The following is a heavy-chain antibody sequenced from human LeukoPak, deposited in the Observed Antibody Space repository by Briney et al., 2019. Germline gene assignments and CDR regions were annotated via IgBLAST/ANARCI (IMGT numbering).Heavy chain of an antibody. J-gene: IGHJ4*02. V-gene: IGHV4-39*07. Sequence: NTSETLSLTCTVSGGSISSSSYYWGWIRQPPGKGLEWIGSIYYSGSTYYNPSLKSRVTISVDTSKNQFSLKLSSVTAADTAVYYCARRVYYGPLGYWGQGTLVTVSS. D-gene: IGHD3-10*01. CDR1: GGSISSSSYY. CDR2: IYYSGST. CDR3: ARRVYYGPLGY.